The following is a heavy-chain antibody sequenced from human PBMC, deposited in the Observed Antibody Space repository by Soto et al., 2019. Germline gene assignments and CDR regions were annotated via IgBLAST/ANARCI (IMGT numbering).Heavy chain of an antibody. CDR2: IYYSGST. D-gene: IGHD3-22*01. J-gene: IGHJ3*02. Sequence: SETLSLTCTVSGGSISSYYWSWIRQPPGKGLEWIGYIYYSGSTNYNPSLKSRVTISVDTSKNQFSLKLSSVTAADTAVYYCARTPGPELRVNIDSSGRYDASDIWGQGTMVTVSS. V-gene: IGHV4-59*01. CDR1: GGSISSYY. CDR3: ARTPGPELRVNIDSSGRYDASDI.